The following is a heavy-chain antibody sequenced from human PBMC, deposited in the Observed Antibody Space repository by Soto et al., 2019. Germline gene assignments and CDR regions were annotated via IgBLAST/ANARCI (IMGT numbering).Heavy chain of an antibody. V-gene: IGHV4-4*02. D-gene: IGHD3-10*01. J-gene: IGHJ4*02. CDR2: IYHSGST. CDR1: GGSISSSNW. Sequence: QVQLQESGPGLVKPSGTLSLTCAVSGGSISSSNWWSWVRQPPGKGLEWIGEIYHSGSTNYNPSLKSRVTISVDKSKNQFSLKLSSVTAADTAVYYCARARTYGSGLYLLSGGIDYWGQGTLVTVSS. CDR3: ARARTYGSGLYLLSGGIDY.